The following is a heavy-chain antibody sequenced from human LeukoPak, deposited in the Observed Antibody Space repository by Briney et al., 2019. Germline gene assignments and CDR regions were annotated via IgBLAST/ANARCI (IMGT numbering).Heavy chain of an antibody. CDR3: ARSTRTSRKFDP. D-gene: IGHD1-26*01. CDR2: INWNGGST. CDR1: GFTFDDYG. J-gene: IGHJ5*02. Sequence: GGSLRLSCAASGFTFDDYGMNWVRQAPGKGLEWVPGINWNGGSTGYADSVKGRFTISRDNAKNSLYLQMNSLRAEDTALYYCARSTRTSRKFDPWGQGTLVTVSS. V-gene: IGHV3-20*04.